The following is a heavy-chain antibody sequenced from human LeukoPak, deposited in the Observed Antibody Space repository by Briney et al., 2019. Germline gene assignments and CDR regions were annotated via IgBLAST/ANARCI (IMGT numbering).Heavy chain of an antibody. CDR3: ARVDYYYDSSGYPGGYYFDY. D-gene: IGHD3-22*01. CDR2: INYSGST. CDR1: DDSISNNRYF. J-gene: IGHJ4*02. Sequence: SETLSLTCTISDDSISNNRYFWAWIRQPPGKGLEWIGSINYSGSTNYNPSLKSRVTISVDTSKNQFSLKLSSVTAADTAVYYCARVDYYYDSSGYPGGYYFDYWGQGTLVTVSS. V-gene: IGHV4-39*07.